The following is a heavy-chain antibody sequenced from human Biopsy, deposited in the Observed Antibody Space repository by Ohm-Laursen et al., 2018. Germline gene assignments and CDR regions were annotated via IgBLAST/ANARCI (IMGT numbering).Heavy chain of an antibody. CDR3: AKHGSGWTGDDAFHI. D-gene: IGHD6-19*01. CDR1: GGSISGSS. Sequence: GTLSLTCTVSGGSISGSSWSWIRQAPGKGLEWIGYISYSRDTNYNPSLKSRITIPVDTSKNQFSLKLTSVTAADTAVYYCAKHGSGWTGDDAFHIWGQGTMVTVSS. V-gene: IGHV4-59*08. CDR2: ISYSRDT. J-gene: IGHJ3*02.